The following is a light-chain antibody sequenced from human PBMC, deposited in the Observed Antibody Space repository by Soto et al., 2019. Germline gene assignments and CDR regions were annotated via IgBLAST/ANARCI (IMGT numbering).Light chain of an antibody. J-gene: IGLJ1*01. CDR3: QSSVSSLSGYV. CDR1: SSNIGAGYD. V-gene: IGLV1-40*01. CDR2: GNS. Sequence: QSVLTQPPSVSGAPGQRVTISCTGSSSNIGAGYDVHWYQQLPGTAPKLLIYGNSNRPSGVPDRFSGSKSGTSASLAITGLQAEDEADYYCQSSVSSLSGYVFGTGTKLTVL.